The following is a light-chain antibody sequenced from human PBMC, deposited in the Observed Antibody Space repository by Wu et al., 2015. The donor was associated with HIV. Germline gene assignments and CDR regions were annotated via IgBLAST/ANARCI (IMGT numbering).Light chain of an antibody. J-gene: IGKJ4*01. V-gene: IGKV1-39*01. Sequence: DIQMIQSPSSLSASVGDRVTITCRTSQNINSYLNWYQQRPGKAPKLLIFSTFNLQPGVPSRFSGSRSGTDFTLTISNLQPEDFAVYYCQQTHTAPLTFGGGTKVDI. CDR3: QQTHTAPLT. CDR2: STF. CDR1: QNINSY.